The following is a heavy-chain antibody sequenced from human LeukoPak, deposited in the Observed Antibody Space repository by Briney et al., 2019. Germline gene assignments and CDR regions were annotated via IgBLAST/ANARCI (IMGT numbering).Heavy chain of an antibody. V-gene: IGHV1-2*06. Sequence: ASVKVSCKASGYTFTGYYMHWVRQAPAQGLDWMGRINPNSGGTNYAQKFQGRVTMTRDTSISTAYMELSRLRSDDTAVYYCARDRARGYSYGVRGNFDPWGQGTLVTVSS. D-gene: IGHD5-18*01. CDR2: INPNSGGT. J-gene: IGHJ5*02. CDR3: ARDRARGYSYGVRGNFDP. CDR1: GYTFTGYY.